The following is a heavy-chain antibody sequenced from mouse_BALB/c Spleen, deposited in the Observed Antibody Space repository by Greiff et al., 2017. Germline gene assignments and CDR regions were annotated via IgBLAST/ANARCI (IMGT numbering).Heavy chain of an antibody. CDR2: IWGDGST. Sequence: VKLMESGPGLVAPSQSLSITCTVSGFSLTGYGVNWVRQPPGKGLEWLGMIWGDGSTDYNSALKSRLSISKDNSKSQVFLKMNSLQTDDTARYYCARDHYRYDVGYAMDYWGQGTSVTVSS. J-gene: IGHJ4*01. CDR3: ARDHYRYDVGYAMDY. V-gene: IGHV2-6-7*01. D-gene: IGHD2-14*01. CDR1: GFSLTGYG.